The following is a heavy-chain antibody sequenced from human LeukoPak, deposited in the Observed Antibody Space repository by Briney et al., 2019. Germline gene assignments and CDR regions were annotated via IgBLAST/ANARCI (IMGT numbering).Heavy chain of an antibody. CDR3: AKDVLYCSSTSCYDGDAFDI. Sequence: PGGSLRLSCAASGFTFSSYAMHWVRQAPGKGLEWVAVISYDGSNKYYADSVKGRFTISRDNSKNTLYLQMNSLRAEDTAVYYCAKDVLYCSSTSCYDGDAFDIWGQGTMVTVSS. V-gene: IGHV3-30-3*01. CDR1: GFTFSSYA. D-gene: IGHD2-2*01. CDR2: ISYDGSNK. J-gene: IGHJ3*02.